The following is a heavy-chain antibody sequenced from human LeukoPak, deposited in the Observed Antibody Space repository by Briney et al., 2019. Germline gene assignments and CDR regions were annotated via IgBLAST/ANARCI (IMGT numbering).Heavy chain of an antibody. CDR3: ARAKYGYPAGRPDAFDI. CDR2: IHYTGRT. CDR1: GASINSYY. V-gene: IGHV4-59*12. J-gene: IGHJ3*02. D-gene: IGHD5-24*01. Sequence: SETLSLTCTVSGASINSYYWSWIRQPPRKGLEWIGYIHYTGRTNSNPSLKSRVTISVDTSKNQFSLKLSSVTAADTAVYYCARAKYGYPAGRPDAFDIWGQGTMVTVSS.